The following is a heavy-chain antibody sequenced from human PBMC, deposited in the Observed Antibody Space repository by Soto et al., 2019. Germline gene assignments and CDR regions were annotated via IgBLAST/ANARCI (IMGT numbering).Heavy chain of an antibody. V-gene: IGHV1-2*02. J-gene: IGHJ6*02. CDR1: GYTFTGYY. Sequence: ASVKVSCKASGYTFTGYYMHWVRQAPGQGLEWMGWINPNSGGTNYAQKFQGRVTMTRDTSISTAYMELSRLRSDDTAVYYCARDKKRITIFGVVTHYGMDVWGQGTTVTSP. D-gene: IGHD3-3*01. CDR2: INPNSGGT. CDR3: ARDKKRITIFGVVTHYGMDV.